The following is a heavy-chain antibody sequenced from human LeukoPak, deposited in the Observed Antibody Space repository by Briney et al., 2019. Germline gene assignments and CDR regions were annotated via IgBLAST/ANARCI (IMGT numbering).Heavy chain of an antibody. J-gene: IGHJ6*02. Sequence: ASVKVSCKASGGTFSSYAISWVRQAPGQGLEWMGGIIPIFGTANYAQKFQGRVTITADESTSTAYMELSSLRSEDTAAYYCARGASYSSGWYLDYYYYGMDVWGQGTTVTVSS. V-gene: IGHV1-69*13. CDR2: IIPIFGTA. CDR3: ARGASYSSGWYLDYYYYGMDV. CDR1: GGTFSSYA. D-gene: IGHD6-19*01.